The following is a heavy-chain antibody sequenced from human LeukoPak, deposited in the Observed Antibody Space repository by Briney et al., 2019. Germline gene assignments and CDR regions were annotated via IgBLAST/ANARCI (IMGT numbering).Heavy chain of an antibody. D-gene: IGHD6-19*01. CDR3: ARSRSGSVAGTSDY. CDR1: GFTFISYA. V-gene: IGHV3-23*01. Sequence: GGSLRLSCGASGFTFISYAMSWVRQAPGKGLEWVSSVSTDGDTYYTDSVKGRFTISRDVSRNTLFLQMISLRADDTALYYCARSRSGSVAGTSDYWGQGTLVIVSS. J-gene: IGHJ4*02. CDR2: VSTDGDT.